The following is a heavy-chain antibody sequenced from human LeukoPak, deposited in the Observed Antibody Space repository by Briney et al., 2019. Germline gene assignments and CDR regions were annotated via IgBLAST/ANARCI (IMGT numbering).Heavy chain of an antibody. J-gene: IGHJ5*02. CDR1: GGTFSSYA. Sequence: SVTVSCKASGGTFSSYAISWVRQAPGQGLEWMGGIIPIFGTANYAQKFQGRVTITADESTSTAYMELSSLRSEDTAVYYCARDWLGDYYDSSGTGINWFDPWGQGTLVTVSS. D-gene: IGHD3-22*01. CDR3: ARDWLGDYYDSSGTGINWFDP. CDR2: IIPIFGTA. V-gene: IGHV1-69*01.